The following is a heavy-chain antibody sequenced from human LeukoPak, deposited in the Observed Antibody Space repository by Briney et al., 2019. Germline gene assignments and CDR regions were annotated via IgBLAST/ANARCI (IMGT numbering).Heavy chain of an antibody. Sequence: GESLKISCKGSGYSFTNYWIGWVRQMPGKGLEWMGIIYPGDPDTRYSPSFQGQVTISADRSISTAYLQWSSLKASDTAMFYCARAPTSLSKPYYFDYWGQGTLVTVSS. J-gene: IGHJ4*02. CDR2: IYPGDPDT. CDR3: ARAPTSLSKPYYFDY. V-gene: IGHV5-51*01. CDR1: GYSFTNYW.